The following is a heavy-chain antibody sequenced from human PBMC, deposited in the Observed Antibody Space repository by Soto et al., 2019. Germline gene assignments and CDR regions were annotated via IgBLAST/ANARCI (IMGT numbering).Heavy chain of an antibody. V-gene: IGHV3-33*01. CDR3: ARLAYYDSSGYSSRDY. D-gene: IGHD3-22*01. Sequence: QVQLVESGGGVVQPGRSLRLSCAASGFTFSSYGMHWVRQAPGKGLEWVAVIWYDGSNKYYADSVKGRFTISRDNSKNTLYLQMNSLRAADTAVYYCARLAYYDSSGYSSRDYWGQGTLVTVSS. J-gene: IGHJ4*02. CDR1: GFTFSSYG. CDR2: IWYDGSNK.